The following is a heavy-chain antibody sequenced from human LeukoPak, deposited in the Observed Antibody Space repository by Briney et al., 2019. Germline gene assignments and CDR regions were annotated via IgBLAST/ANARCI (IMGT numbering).Heavy chain of an antibody. D-gene: IGHD5-24*01. CDR3: ARGLQENLAWLTAFSAFDV. J-gene: IGHJ3*01. CDR1: GYTFTRFD. Sequence: ASVKVSCKASGYTFTRFDMSWVRQAPGQGLEWMGWISAYNGDTNYAQKLQGRVTMTTDTSTSTAYMELRSLRSDDTAVYYCARGLQENLAWLTAFSAFDVWGPGTMVTVSS. CDR2: ISAYNGDT. V-gene: IGHV1-18*01.